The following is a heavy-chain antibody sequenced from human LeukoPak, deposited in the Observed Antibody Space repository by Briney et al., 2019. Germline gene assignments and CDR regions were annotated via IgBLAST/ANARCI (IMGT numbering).Heavy chain of an antibody. CDR3: ARPTSGELGPWDYYYMDV. V-gene: IGHV3-11*01. J-gene: IGHJ6*03. CDR2: ISSSGSTI. D-gene: IGHD1-26*01. CDR1: GFTFSDYY. Sequence: PGGSLRLSCAASGFTFSDYYMSWIRQAPGKGLEWVSYISSSGSTIYYADSVRGRFTISRDNAKNSLYLQMNSLRAEDTAVYYCARPTSGELGPWDYYYMDVWGKGTTVTVSS.